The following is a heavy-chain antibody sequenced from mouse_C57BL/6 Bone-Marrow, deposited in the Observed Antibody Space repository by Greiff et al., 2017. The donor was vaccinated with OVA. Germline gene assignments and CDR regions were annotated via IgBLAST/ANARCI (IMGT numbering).Heavy chain of an antibody. CDR1: GYTFTSYW. CDR2: IHPNSGST. J-gene: IGHJ2*01. Sequence: QVQLQQPGAELVKPGASVKLSCKASGYTFTSYWMHWVKQRPGHGLEWIGMIHPNSGSTNYNEKFKSKATLTVDKSSSTAYMQLSSLTSEDSAVYYCARRRDGYFDYWGQGTTLTVSS. V-gene: IGHV1-64*01. CDR3: ARRRDGYFDY. D-gene: IGHD2-3*01.